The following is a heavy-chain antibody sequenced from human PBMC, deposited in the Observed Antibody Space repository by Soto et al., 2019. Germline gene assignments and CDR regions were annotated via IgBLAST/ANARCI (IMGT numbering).Heavy chain of an antibody. CDR2: IYYRGNA. V-gene: IGHV4-39*07. J-gene: IGHJ4*02. D-gene: IGHD3-16*01. Sequence: SETLSLTCSVSDDSINSDKYYWGWIRQPPGKGLEWIGSIYYRGNAYYNPSLQRRVTISVDKSKNQFSLKLSSVTAADTAVYYCARIGVRWGFDYWGQGTLVTVSS. CDR3: ARIGVRWGFDY. CDR1: DDSINSDKYY.